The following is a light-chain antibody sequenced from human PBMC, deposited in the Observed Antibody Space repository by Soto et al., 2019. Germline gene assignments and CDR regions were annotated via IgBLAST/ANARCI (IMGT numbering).Light chain of an antibody. CDR1: QSVSSAY. Sequence: EIVLTQSPGTLSLSPGERATLSCRASQSVSSAYLAWYQQKPGQAPKLLIYDASNRATGIPARFSGSGSGTDFTLTISSLEPEDLAVYYCQHRNNWPLTFGGGTKVEIK. CDR2: DAS. V-gene: IGKV3-11*01. CDR3: QHRNNWPLT. J-gene: IGKJ4*01.